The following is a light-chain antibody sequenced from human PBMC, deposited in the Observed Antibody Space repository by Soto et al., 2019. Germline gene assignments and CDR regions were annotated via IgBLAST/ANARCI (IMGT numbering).Light chain of an antibody. Sequence: EIVLTQSPGTLSLSPGERATLSCRASQSVSSKYLAWYQQKPGQAPRVLIYGTSIRASGVPERFSGGGSGTDFTLTITRLEPEDFATYYCQQSYSSPETFGQGTKLEIK. CDR2: GTS. CDR1: QSVSSKY. CDR3: QQSYSSPET. V-gene: IGKV3-20*01. J-gene: IGKJ2*01.